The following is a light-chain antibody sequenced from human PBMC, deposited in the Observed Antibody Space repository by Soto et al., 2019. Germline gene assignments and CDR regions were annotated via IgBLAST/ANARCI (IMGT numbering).Light chain of an antibody. CDR3: QKYNSAPHT. CDR1: QGISIY. J-gene: IGKJ2*01. V-gene: IGKV1-27*01. CDR2: AAS. Sequence: DIQMTQSPSSLSASVGDRVTITCRASQGISIYLAWYQQKPGKVPKLLIYAASTLQSGVPARFSGSGSGTDFTLTISSMQPEDVATYYCQKYNSAPHTFGQGTKLEIK.